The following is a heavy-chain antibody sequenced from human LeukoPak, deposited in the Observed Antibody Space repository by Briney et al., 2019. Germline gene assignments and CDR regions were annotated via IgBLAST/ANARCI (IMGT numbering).Heavy chain of an antibody. J-gene: IGHJ4*02. V-gene: IGHV3-23*01. CDR2: VSGSGGST. CDR3: ARTGVGGGYRFDY. Sequence: PGGSLRLSCVASGXTFSRYALSWVRQAPGKGLESVSGVSGSGGSTYYADSVRGRFTISRDNFQNMMYLQMNSLRAEDTAIYYCARTGVGGGYRFDYWGQGTLVTVSS. D-gene: IGHD1-26*01. CDR1: GXTFSRYA.